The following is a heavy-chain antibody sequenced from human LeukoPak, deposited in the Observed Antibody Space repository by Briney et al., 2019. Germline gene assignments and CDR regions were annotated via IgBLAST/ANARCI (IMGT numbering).Heavy chain of an antibody. D-gene: IGHD3-10*01. CDR1: GFTFSDYY. CDR2: ISSSSSYT. CDR3: ARGRVPGDFDY. V-gene: IGHV3-11*06. J-gene: IGHJ4*02. Sequence: TGGSLRLSCAASGFTFSDYYMSWIRQAPGKGLEWVSYISSSSSYTNYADSVKGRFTISRGNAKNSLYLQMNSLRAEDTAVYYCARGRVPGDFDYWGQGTLVTVSS.